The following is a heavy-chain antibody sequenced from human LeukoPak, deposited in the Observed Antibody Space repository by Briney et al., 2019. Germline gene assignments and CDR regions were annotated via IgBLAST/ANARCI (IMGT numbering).Heavy chain of an antibody. V-gene: IGHV1-2*02. CDR2: INPKSGDT. J-gene: IGHJ4*02. CDR3: RTDRYGDYGDYIDY. CDR1: GFTFTGYY. D-gene: IGHD4-17*01. Sequence: ASVKVSFKASGFTFTGYYMHWVRQAPGQGLEWMGWINPKSGDTNFAQKFQGRVTMTRDTSISTAYMELSRLRSDDTAVYYCRTDRYGDYGDYIDYWGQGTLVTVSS.